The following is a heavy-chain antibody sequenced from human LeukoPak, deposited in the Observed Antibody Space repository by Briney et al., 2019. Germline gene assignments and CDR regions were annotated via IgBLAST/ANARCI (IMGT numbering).Heavy chain of an antibody. Sequence: PGESLKISCKGSGYSFTSYLIGWVRQMPGKGLEWMGIVYTDDSDSTYSPSFQGQVTISADKSIRTAYLQWSSLQASDTAMYYCARRSSGRFFDYWGQGTLVTVSS. CDR2: VYTDDSDS. CDR3: ARRSSGRFFDY. V-gene: IGHV5-51*01. J-gene: IGHJ4*02. D-gene: IGHD2-15*01. CDR1: GYSFTSYL.